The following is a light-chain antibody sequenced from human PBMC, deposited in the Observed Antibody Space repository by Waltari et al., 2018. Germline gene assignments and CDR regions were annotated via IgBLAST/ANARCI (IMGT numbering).Light chain of an antibody. CDR2: AAS. Sequence: DIQMTQSPSSLSASVGDRVTITCHASQSISSYLNWYQQKPGKAPKLLISAASSLQSGVPSRFSGSGSGTDVTLNISSLQPEDFATYYCQQSYSTPPWTFGQGTKVEIK. J-gene: IGKJ1*01. CDR1: QSISSY. CDR3: QQSYSTPPWT. V-gene: IGKV1-39*01.